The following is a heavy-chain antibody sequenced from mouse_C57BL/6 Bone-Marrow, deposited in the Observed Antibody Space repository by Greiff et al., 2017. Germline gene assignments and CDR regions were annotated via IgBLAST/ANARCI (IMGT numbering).Heavy chain of an antibody. J-gene: IGHJ1*03. CDR3: AIYYGSSYWYFDV. D-gene: IGHD1-1*01. V-gene: IGHV1-64*01. Sequence: QVQLQQPGAELVKPGASVKLSCKASGYTFTSYWMHWVKQRPGQGLEWIGMIHPNSGSTNYNEKFKSKATLTVDKSSSTAYMQLSSLTSEDSAVYYCAIYYGSSYWYFDVWGTGTKVTVSS. CDR2: IHPNSGST. CDR1: GYTFTSYW.